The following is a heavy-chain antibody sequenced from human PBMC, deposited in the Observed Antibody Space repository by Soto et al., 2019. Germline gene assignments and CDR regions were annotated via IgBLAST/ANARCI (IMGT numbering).Heavy chain of an antibody. CDR1: GYTFTSYG. Sequence: ASVKVSCKASGYTFTSYGISWVRQAPGQGLEWMGWISAYNGNTNYAQKVQGKVTMTTDTSTSTIYMELRSLRSDDTAVYYWARVRAALGYCSAASCLPYNHGMDV. J-gene: IGHJ6*01. CDR3: ARVRAALGYCSAASCLPYNHGMDV. CDR2: ISAYNGNT. D-gene: IGHD2-15*01. V-gene: IGHV1-18*01.